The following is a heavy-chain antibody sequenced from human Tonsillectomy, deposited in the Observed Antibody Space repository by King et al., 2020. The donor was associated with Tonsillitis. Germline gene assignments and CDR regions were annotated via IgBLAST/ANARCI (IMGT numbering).Heavy chain of an antibody. J-gene: IGHJ6*02. CDR2: IYHSGST. V-gene: IGHV4-38-2*02. D-gene: IGHD3-10*01. CDR3: ARDRRSNYYYGMDV. CDR1: AYSFSTSYY. Sequence: VQLQESGPGLVKPSETLSLTCAVSAYSFSTSYYWGWIRQPPGKGLEWIGTIYHSGSTSYNPSLKSRVTISIDTSKSQFSLKLSAVTAADPAVYYCARDRRSNYYYGMDVWGQGTTVTVSS.